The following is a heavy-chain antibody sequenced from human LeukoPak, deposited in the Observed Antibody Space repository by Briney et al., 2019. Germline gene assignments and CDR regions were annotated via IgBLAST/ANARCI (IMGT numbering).Heavy chain of an antibody. Sequence: GGSLRLSCAASGFTFSNYAMSWVRQAPGKGLEWVSAISGSGDSPYYADSVKGRFTISRDNSKNTLYLQMNSLRTEDTAVYYCARDQLGSDPGNYYYYYMDVWGKGTTVTVSS. CDR1: GFTFSNYA. D-gene: IGHD4-23*01. J-gene: IGHJ6*03. V-gene: IGHV3-23*01. CDR3: ARDQLGSDPGNYYYYYMDV. CDR2: ISGSGDSP.